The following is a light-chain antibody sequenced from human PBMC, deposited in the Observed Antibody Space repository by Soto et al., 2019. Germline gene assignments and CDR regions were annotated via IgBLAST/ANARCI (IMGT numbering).Light chain of an antibody. V-gene: IGKV1-9*01. CDR3: QQLNTYPVT. Sequence: IQLTQSPSSLSASVGDSVTITCRASQGISRYLSWYQQKPGRAPKLLISAASTLQSGVPARFSGSGSETDFTLSITSLQPEDFATYYCQQLNTYPVTFGGGTKVDIK. J-gene: IGKJ4*01. CDR1: QGISRY. CDR2: AAS.